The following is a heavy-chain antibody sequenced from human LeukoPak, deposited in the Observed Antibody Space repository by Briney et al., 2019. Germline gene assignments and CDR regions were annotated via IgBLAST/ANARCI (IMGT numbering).Heavy chain of an antibody. CDR3: ARFHIVVVPAAMWFDP. Sequence: SQTLSLTCAVSGGSISSGGYSWSWIRQHPGKGLEWIGYIYYSGSTYYNPSLKSRVTISVDTSKNQFSLKLSSVTAADTAVYYCARFHIVVVPAAMWFDPWGQGTLVTVSS. CDR1: GGSISSGGYS. D-gene: IGHD2-2*01. J-gene: IGHJ5*02. V-gene: IGHV4-31*11. CDR2: IYYSGST.